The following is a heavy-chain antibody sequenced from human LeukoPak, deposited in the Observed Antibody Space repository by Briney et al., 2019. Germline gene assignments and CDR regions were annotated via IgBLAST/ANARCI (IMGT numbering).Heavy chain of an antibody. CDR3: ARDPQGYSSSWFDY. V-gene: IGHV3-21*01. Sequence: GGSLRLSCAASGFSFSSYTMNWVRQAPGKGLEWVSSIRSSSCYIYYADSLKGRFTISRDNAKNSLYLQMNSLRAEDTAVYYCARDPQGYSSSWFDYWGQGTLVTVSS. J-gene: IGHJ4*02. CDR1: GFSFSSYT. D-gene: IGHD6-13*01. CDR2: IRSSSCYI.